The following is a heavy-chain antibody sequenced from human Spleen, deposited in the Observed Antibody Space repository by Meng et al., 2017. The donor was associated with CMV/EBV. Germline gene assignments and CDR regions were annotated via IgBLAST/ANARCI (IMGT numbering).Heavy chain of an antibody. J-gene: IGHJ5*02. CDR2: ISSSSYI. CDR1: GFTFSSYS. Sequence: GESLKISCAASGFTFSSYSMNWVRQAPGKGLEWVSSISSSSYIYYADSVKGRFTISRDNAKNSLYLQMNSLRAEDTAVYYCARGVAVAGTWFDPWGQGTLVTVSS. CDR3: ARGVAVAGTWFDP. V-gene: IGHV3-21*01. D-gene: IGHD6-19*01.